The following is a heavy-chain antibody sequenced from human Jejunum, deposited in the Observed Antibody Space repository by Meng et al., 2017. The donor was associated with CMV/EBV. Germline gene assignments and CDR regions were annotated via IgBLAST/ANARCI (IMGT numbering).Heavy chain of an antibody. Sequence: SGFTFNNYAMNWVRQAPGKGLECVSRISVSGISTYYTDSVKGRFTISRDNSKSTLYLQMNSLRAEDSAIYYCAKAGGAYDKGFDYWGQGTLVTSPQ. CDR1: GFTFNNYA. CDR2: ISVSGIST. CDR3: AKAGGAYDKGFDY. D-gene: IGHD3-22*01. V-gene: IGHV3-23*01. J-gene: IGHJ4*02.